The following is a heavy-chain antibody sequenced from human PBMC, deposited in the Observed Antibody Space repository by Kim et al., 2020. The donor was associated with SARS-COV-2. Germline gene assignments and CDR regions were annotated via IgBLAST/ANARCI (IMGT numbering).Heavy chain of an antibody. CDR1: GFTFSTYS. D-gene: IGHD6-13*01. Sequence: GGSLRLSCAASGFTFSTYSMNWVRQAPGKGLEWVSYISSSRSTIYYADSVKGRFTISRDNAKNSLYLQMNSLRDEDTAVYYCATCSSSCHSGGDAFDIWGQGTKVTVSS. J-gene: IGHJ3*02. V-gene: IGHV3-48*02. CDR2: ISSSRSTI. CDR3: ATCSSSCHSGGDAFDI.